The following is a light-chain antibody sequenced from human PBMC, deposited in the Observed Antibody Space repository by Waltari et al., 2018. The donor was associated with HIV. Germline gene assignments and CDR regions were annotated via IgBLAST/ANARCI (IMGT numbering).Light chain of an antibody. J-gene: IGLJ3*02. CDR1: SSHLGNNY. V-gene: IGLV1-51*01. Sequence: QSVLTQPPSVSAPPGQKVNISCPGSSSHLGNNYVNWYQQLPGTAPKLLIYDNNKRPSGIPDRFSGSKSGTSATLGITGLQTGDEADYYCGTWDSSLSAGVFGGGTKLTVL. CDR2: DNN. CDR3: GTWDSSLSAGV.